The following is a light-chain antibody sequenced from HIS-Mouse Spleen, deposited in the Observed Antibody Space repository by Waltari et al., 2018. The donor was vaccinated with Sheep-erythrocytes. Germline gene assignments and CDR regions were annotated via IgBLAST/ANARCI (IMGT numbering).Light chain of an antibody. CDR2: DFS. V-gene: IGLV2-11*01. Sequence: QSALTQPRSVSGSPGQSVTISCTGTSSDVGGYNYVSWYQQQPGKAPKLMIYDFSKRPSGVPDRFSCSKSGNTASLTSSGLQAEEEADYYCCSDAGSYNHVFATGTKVTVL. CDR1: SSDVGGYNY. CDR3: CSDAGSYNHV. J-gene: IGLJ1*01.